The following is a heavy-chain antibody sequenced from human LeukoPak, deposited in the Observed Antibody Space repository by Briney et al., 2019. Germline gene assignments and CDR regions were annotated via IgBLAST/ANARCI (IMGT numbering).Heavy chain of an antibody. V-gene: IGHV3-74*01. J-gene: IGHJ6*02. CDR1: GSTFSRYW. CDR3: AKDRSPRGGYYGMDV. D-gene: IGHD3-10*01. Sequence: PGGSLRLSCAASGSTFSRYWMHWVRQVPGKGLVWVSLVKSDGITTIYADSVKGRFTISRDNSKNTLYLQMNSLRAEDTAVYYCAKDRSPRGGYYGMDVWGQGTTVTVSS. CDR2: VKSDGITT.